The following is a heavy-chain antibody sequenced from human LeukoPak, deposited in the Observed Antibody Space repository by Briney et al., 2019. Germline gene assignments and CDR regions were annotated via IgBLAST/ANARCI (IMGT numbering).Heavy chain of an antibody. D-gene: IGHD3-3*01. CDR1: GGSISSGDYY. CDR2: IYYSGST. CDR3: ARAKSNFWSGYSYYYYMDV. V-gene: IGHV4-30-4*08. J-gene: IGHJ6*03. Sequence: PSQTLSLTCTVSGGSISSGDYYWSWIRQPPGKGLEWLGYIYYSGSTYYNPSLKSQVTISVDTSKNQFSLKLSSVTAADTAVYYCARAKSNFWSGYSYYYYMDVWGKGTTVTVSS.